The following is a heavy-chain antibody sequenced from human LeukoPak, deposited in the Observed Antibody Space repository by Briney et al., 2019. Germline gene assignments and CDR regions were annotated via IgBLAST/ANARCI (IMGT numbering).Heavy chain of an antibody. CDR3: ARDPRTVRI. CDR1: GFTFSDNY. J-gene: IGHJ4*02. CDR2: ISGNGGVI. D-gene: IGHD1-1*01. V-gene: IGHV3-11*04. Sequence: GGSLRLSCAASGFTFSDNYMTWVRQAPGKGLEWLSYISGNGGVIQYADSVKGRFTISRDNAKNLLYLRMDSLRVVDTAIYYCARDPRTVRIWGQGTLVTVSS.